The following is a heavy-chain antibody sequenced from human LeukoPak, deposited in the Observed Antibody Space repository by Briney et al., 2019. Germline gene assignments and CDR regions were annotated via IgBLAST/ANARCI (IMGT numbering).Heavy chain of an antibody. CDR1: GFTFSSYA. CDR3: ASHRDGYNEDAFDI. V-gene: IGHV3-66*04. J-gene: IGHJ3*02. D-gene: IGHD5-24*01. CDR2: IYSGGST. Sequence: PGGSLRLSCAASGFTFSSYAMSWVRQAPGKGLEWVSVIYSGGSTYYADSVKGRFTISRDNSKNTLYLQMNSLRAEDTAVYYCASHRDGYNEDAFDIWGQGTMVTVSS.